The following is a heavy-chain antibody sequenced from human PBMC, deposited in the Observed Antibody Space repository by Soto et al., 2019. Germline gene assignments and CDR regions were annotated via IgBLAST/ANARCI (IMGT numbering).Heavy chain of an antibody. CDR1: GFTFSSAW. CDR3: TTDLMRSYLSYYMDV. Sequence: PGGSLRLSCAASGFTFSSAWMSWVRQAPGKGLEWVGRIKSKTDGGTTDYAAPVKGRFTISRDDSKNTLYLQMNSLKTEDTAVYYCTTDLMRSYLSYYMDVWGKGTTVTVSS. CDR2: IKSKTDGGTT. D-gene: IGHD2-8*01. J-gene: IGHJ6*03. V-gene: IGHV3-15*01.